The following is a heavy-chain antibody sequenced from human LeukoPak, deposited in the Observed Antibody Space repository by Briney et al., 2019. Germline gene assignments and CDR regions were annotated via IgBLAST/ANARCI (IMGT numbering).Heavy chain of an antibody. D-gene: IGHD1-14*01. CDR3: ARWDHGEAYLDQ. V-gene: IGHV6-1*01. J-gene: IGHJ1*01. Sequence: SQTLSLTRAISGDSVVSNSVAWNWIRPSPSRGLEWLGRTYYRYEWSYQYAVSVRSRMNIDVDTSRNQFSLQLNSVTPEDTAVYYCARWDHGEAYLDQWGQGSLVTVSS. CDR2: TYYRYEWSY. CDR1: GDSVVSNSVA.